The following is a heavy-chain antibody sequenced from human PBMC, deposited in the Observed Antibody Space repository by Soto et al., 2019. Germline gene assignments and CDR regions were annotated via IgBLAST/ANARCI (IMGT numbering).Heavy chain of an antibody. D-gene: IGHD1-26*01. CDR3: AKTARYSGSYLDD. Sequence: PGGSLRLSCAASGFTFSSYAMHWVRQAPGKGLEWVAVISYDGSNKYYADSVKGRFTISRDNSKDTLYLQMNSLRTEDTAVFYWAKTARYSGSYLDDWGQGTLVTVSS. CDR1: GFTFSSYA. V-gene: IGHV3-30*18. J-gene: IGHJ4*02. CDR2: ISYDGSNK.